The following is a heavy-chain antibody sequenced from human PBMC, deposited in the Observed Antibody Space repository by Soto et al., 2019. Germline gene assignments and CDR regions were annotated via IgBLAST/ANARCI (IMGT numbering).Heavy chain of an antibody. D-gene: IGHD5-12*01. V-gene: IGHV1-18*01. Sequence: ASVKVSCKASGYTFTSYGISWVRQAPGQGLEWMGWISAYNGNTNYAQKLRGRVTMTTDTSTTTAYMEVSSLRPEDTAMYYCVKDSPIGSVFSGHDDIDSWGQGTPVTVSS. CDR1: GYTFTSYG. CDR3: VKDSPIGSVFSGHDDIDS. J-gene: IGHJ4*02. CDR2: ISAYNGNT.